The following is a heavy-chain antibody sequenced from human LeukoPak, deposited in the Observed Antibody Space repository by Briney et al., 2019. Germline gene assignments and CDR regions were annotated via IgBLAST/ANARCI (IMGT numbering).Heavy chain of an antibody. D-gene: IGHD2-2*01. CDR3: ATQATRIVVVPAAIDY. CDR2: IRYDGSNK. V-gene: IGHV3-30*02. CDR1: GFTFSSYG. Sequence: GGSLGLSCAASGFTFSSYGMHWVRQAPGKGLEWVAFIRYDGSNKYYADSVKGRFTISRDNSKNTLYLQMNSLRAEDTAVYYCATQATRIVVVPAAIDYWGQGTLVTVSS. J-gene: IGHJ4*02.